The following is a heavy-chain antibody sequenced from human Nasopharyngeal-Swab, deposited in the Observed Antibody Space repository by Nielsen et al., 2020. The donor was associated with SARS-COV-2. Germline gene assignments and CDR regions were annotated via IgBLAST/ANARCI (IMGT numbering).Heavy chain of an antibody. V-gene: IGHV3-30*03. D-gene: IGHD6-6*01. Sequence: WIRQPPGKGLEWVAVISYDGSNKYYADSVKGRFTISRDNSKNTLYLQMNSLRAEDTAVYYCARVSSSSTTNWFDPWDQGTLVTVSS. J-gene: IGHJ5*02. CDR2: ISYDGSNK. CDR3: ARVSSSSTTNWFDP.